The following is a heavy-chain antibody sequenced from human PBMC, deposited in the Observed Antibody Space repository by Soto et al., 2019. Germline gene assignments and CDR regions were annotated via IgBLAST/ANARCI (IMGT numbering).Heavy chain of an antibody. Sequence: GESLKISCNGSGYSFTSYWIAWVRQMPGKGLEWMAIINPGDSETKYSPSFQGQVTISADKSINTAYLQWSSLKASDTAMYYCARKATYYDILSGYYVDYWGQGTQVTVSS. CDR2: INPGDSET. CDR1: GYSFTSYW. CDR3: ARKATYYDILSGYYVDY. D-gene: IGHD3-9*01. J-gene: IGHJ4*02. V-gene: IGHV5-51*01.